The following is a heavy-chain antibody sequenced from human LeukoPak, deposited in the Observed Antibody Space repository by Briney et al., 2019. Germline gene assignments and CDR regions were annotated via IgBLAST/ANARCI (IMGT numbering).Heavy chain of an antibody. CDR2: IYYSGST. J-gene: IGHJ4*02. CDR1: GGSISSSSYY. CDR3: ARKYYDLWSGHFDY. Sequence: SETLSLTCTVSGGSISSSSYYWGWIRQPPGKGLEWIGSIYYSGSTYYNPSLKSRVTISVDTSKNQFSLKLSSVTAADTAVYYCARKYYDLWSGHFDYWGQGTLVTVSS. D-gene: IGHD3-3*01. V-gene: IGHV4-39*01.